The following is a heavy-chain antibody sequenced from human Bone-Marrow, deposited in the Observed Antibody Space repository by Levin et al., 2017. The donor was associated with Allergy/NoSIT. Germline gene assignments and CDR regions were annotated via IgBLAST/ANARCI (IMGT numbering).Heavy chain of an antibody. J-gene: IGHJ6*02. CDR2: IYYSGST. V-gene: IGHV4-59*01. CDR1: CDSISRSY. Sequence: SQTLSLPCTVSCDSISRSYWSWIRQPPGKGLEWIGYIYYSGSTNYNPSLKSRVTISVDTSKNQFSLDLNFVTAADTAVYYCARDAQTSPTRNYGMDVWGQGTTVTVSS. CDR3: ARDAQTSPTRNYGMDV.